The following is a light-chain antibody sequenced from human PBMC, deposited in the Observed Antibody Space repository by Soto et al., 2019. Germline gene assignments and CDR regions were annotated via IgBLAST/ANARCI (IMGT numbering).Light chain of an antibody. CDR1: QSVSSY. Sequence: ENVFTQSPAPLSLSPGERATLSFRASQSVSSYLAWYQQKPGQAPRLLIYDASNRATGIPARFSGSGSGTDFTLTISSLEPEDFAVYYCQQRSNWPLTFGRGTKVDIK. V-gene: IGKV3-11*01. CDR3: QQRSNWPLT. CDR2: DAS. J-gene: IGKJ4*01.